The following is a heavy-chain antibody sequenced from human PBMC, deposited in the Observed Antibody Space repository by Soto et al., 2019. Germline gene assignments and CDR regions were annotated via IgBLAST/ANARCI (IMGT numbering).Heavy chain of an antibody. Sequence: SVKVSCKASGGTFSSYAISWVRQAPGQGLEWMGGIIPIFGTANYAQKFQGRVTITADESTSTAYMELSSLRSEDTAVYYCARGYYDSSGYSTNYFDYWGQGTQVTVSS. J-gene: IGHJ4*02. CDR2: IIPIFGTA. V-gene: IGHV1-69*13. CDR3: ARGYYDSSGYSTNYFDY. D-gene: IGHD3-22*01. CDR1: GGTFSSYA.